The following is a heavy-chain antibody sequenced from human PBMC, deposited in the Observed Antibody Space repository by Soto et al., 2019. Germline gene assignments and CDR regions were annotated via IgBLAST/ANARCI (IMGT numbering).Heavy chain of an antibody. CDR1: GYSFTSYW. CDR2: IYPGDSDT. D-gene: IGHD3-9*01. Sequence: PGASLQISCKGSGYSFTSYWIGWVRQMPGKGLEWLGIIYPGDSDTRYSPSFQGQVTISADKSISTAYLQWSSLKASDTAMYYCARADILTGYPNWFDPWGQGTLVTVSS. CDR3: ARADILTGYPNWFDP. V-gene: IGHV5-51*01. J-gene: IGHJ5*02.